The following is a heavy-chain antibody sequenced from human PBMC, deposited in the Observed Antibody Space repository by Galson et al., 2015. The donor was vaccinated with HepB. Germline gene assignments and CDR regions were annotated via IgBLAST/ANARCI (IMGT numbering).Heavy chain of an antibody. Sequence: SLRLSCAASGFTFSTFAMNWVRQAPGKGLEWVSSLGGSGAFTYYADSVKGRFTISRDNSKNTVYLQMNSLRAEDTAVYYCAKGGGDYVDYWGQGTLVTVSS. CDR1: GFTFSTFA. V-gene: IGHV3-23*01. D-gene: IGHD2-21*01. CDR3: AKGGGDYVDY. CDR2: LGGSGAFT. J-gene: IGHJ4*02.